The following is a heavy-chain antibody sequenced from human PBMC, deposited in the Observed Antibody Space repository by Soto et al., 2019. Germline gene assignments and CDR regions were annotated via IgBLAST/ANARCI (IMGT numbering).Heavy chain of an antibody. Sequence: SQTLSLTSTVSGGSISSGDYYWSLIRKPPGKGLECIGYIYYSGSTYYNPSLKSRVTISVDTSKNQFSLKLSSVTAADTAVYYCARDSVTPRGYFDYWGQGTLVTVSS. J-gene: IGHJ4*02. D-gene: IGHD4-4*01. V-gene: IGHV4-30-4*01. CDR1: GGSISSGDYY. CDR2: IYYSGST. CDR3: ARDSVTPRGYFDY.